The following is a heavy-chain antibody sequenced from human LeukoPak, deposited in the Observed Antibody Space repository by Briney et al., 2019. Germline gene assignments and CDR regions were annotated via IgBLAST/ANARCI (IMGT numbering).Heavy chain of an antibody. CDR1: GGSISSSSYY. Sequence: SETLSLTCTVSGGSISSSSYYWGWIRQPPGKGLEWIGSIYYSGSTYYNPSLKSRVTISVDTSKNQFSLKLSSVTAADTAVYYCARPNRKYCSSTSCPGAAFDIWGQGTMVTVSS. J-gene: IGHJ3*02. CDR3: ARPNRKYCSSTSCPGAAFDI. D-gene: IGHD2-2*01. V-gene: IGHV4-39*07. CDR2: IYYSGST.